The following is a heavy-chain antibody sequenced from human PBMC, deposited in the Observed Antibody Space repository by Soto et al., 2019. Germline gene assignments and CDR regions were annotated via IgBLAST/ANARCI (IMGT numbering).Heavy chain of an antibody. J-gene: IGHJ4*02. V-gene: IGHV4-39*01. Sequence: QLQMQESGPGLVKPSETLSLTCTVSGGSISSSSYYWGWIRQPPEQGLEWIGSIYYSGSTYYNPSLKSRVTTAIDTSNNQFSLKLSSVTAADTAVYYCARWRYSGAAADCWGQGTLVTVSS. D-gene: IGHD6-13*01. CDR2: IYYSGST. CDR1: GGSISSSSYY. CDR3: ARWRYSGAAADC.